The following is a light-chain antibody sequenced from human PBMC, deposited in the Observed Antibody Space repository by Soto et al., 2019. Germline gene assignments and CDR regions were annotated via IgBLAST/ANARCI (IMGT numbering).Light chain of an antibody. Sequence: QSVLTQPPSVSAAPGQKVTISCSGSSSNIGNNYVSWYQQLPGTAPKLLIYDNIKRPSGIPDRFSGSKSGTSATLGIIGLQTXXXXDYYCGTWDSSLSAHVVFGGGTKLTVL. CDR3: GTWDSSLSAHVV. J-gene: IGLJ2*01. V-gene: IGLV1-51*01. CDR2: DNI. CDR1: SSNIGNNY.